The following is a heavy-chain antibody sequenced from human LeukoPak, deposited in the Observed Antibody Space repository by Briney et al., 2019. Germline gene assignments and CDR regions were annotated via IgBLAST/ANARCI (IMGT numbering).Heavy chain of an antibody. CDR3: AKPVIYGSEQTDY. CDR1: GFTFSSYA. CDR2: ISGSGGSS. D-gene: IGHD3-10*01. V-gene: IGHV3-23*01. Sequence: GGSLRLSCAASGFTFSSYAMSWVRQAPGKGLEWVSAISGSGGSSYYADSVKGRFTISRDNSKNSLFLQMNSLRAEDTAVYYCAKPVIYGSEQTDYWGQGTLVTVSS. J-gene: IGHJ4*02.